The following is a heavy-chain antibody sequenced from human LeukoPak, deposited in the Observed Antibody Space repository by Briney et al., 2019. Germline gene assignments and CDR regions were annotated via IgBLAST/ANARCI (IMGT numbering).Heavy chain of an antibody. Sequence: ASVKVSCKASGYTFTSYDINWVRQATGQGLEWMGWMSPNSGNTGYAQKFQGRVTMTRNTSISTAYMELSSLRSEDTAVYYCARGGYYDFWSGYYIGMDVWGQGTTVTVSS. V-gene: IGHV1-8*01. CDR2: MSPNSGNT. D-gene: IGHD3-3*01. CDR1: GYTFTSYD. J-gene: IGHJ6*02. CDR3: ARGGYYDFWSGYYIGMDV.